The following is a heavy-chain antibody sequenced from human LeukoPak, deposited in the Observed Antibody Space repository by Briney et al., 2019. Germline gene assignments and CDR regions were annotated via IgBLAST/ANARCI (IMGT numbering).Heavy chain of an antibody. D-gene: IGHD6-13*01. CDR3: ARDGTAAGLYFDL. CDR1: GFTFTSYW. J-gene: IGHJ4*01. CDR2: IRQDGGEK. Sequence: PGGSLRLSCAVSGFTFTSYWMNWVRQAPGKGLEWVASIRQDGGEKSYVDSVKGRFTISRDNTKNSLYLQMSSLRAEDTAVYYSARDGTAAGLYFDLWGQGTLVTVSS. V-gene: IGHV3-7*01.